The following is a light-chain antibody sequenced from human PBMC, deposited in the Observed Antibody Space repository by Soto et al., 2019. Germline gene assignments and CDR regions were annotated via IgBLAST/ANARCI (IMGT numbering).Light chain of an antibody. Sequence: QSVLTQPASVSGSPGQSITISCTGTSSDFGGYNYVSWYQQHPGKAPKLMIYDVSNRPSGVSNRFSGSKSGNTASLTISGLQAEDEADYYCSSYTSSITLYVFGTGTKVTVL. J-gene: IGLJ1*01. CDR2: DVS. V-gene: IGLV2-14*01. CDR1: SSDFGGYNY. CDR3: SSYTSSITLYV.